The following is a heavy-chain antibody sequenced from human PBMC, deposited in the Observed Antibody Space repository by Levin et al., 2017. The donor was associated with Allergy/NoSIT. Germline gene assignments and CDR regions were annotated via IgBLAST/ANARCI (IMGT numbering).Heavy chain of an antibody. D-gene: IGHD2-15*01. CDR1: GGSVNSGSHF. CDR3: ARAPFCTGGSCYSLNWFDP. Sequence: SETLSLTCTVSGGSVNSGSHFWSWIRQSPGKGLEWIGYVSHSGRTDYNVSLRSRVAISLDTSMNQFSLRLTSVTAADTAVSYCARAPFCTGGSCYSLNWFDPWGQGTLVTVSS. V-gene: IGHV4-61*01. CDR2: VSHSGRT. J-gene: IGHJ5*02.